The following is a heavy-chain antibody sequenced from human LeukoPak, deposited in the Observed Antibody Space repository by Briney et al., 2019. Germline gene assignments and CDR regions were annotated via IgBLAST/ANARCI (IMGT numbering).Heavy chain of an antibody. V-gene: IGHV1-18*01. CDR2: ISAYNGNT. CDR1: GYTFTSYG. CDR3: ARDNLNPQVPTYDY. J-gene: IGHJ4*02. Sequence: ASVKVSCKASGYTFTSYGISWVRQAPGQGLEWMGWISAYNGNTNYAQKLQGRVTMTTDTSTSTAYIELRSLRSDDTAVYYCARDNLNPQVPTYDYWGQGTLVTVSS.